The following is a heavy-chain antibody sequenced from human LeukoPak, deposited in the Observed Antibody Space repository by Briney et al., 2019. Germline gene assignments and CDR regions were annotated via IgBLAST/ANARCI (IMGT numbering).Heavy chain of an antibody. D-gene: IGHD4-17*01. Sequence: PGGSLRLSCAASGFTFSSYSMNWVRQAPGKGLEWVSSIRSSSSYIYYADSVKGRFTISRDNAKNSLYLQMNSLRAEDTAVYYCARLGDYLDYDYWGQGTLVTVSS. J-gene: IGHJ4*02. CDR3: ARLGDYLDYDY. CDR2: IRSSSSYI. V-gene: IGHV3-21*01. CDR1: GFTFSSYS.